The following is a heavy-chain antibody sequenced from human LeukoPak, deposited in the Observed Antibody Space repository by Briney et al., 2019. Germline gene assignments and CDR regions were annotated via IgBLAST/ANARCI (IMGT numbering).Heavy chain of an antibody. CDR2: ISAYNGNT. D-gene: IGHD1-26*01. CDR3: ARGKLVGYGGDFDY. Sequence: GASVKVSCKASGYTFTSYGIGWVRQAPGQGLEWMGWISAYNGNTNYAQKFQGWVTMTRDTSISTAYMELSRLRSDDTAVYYCARGKLVGYGGDFDYWGQGTLVTVSS. CDR1: GYTFTSYG. V-gene: IGHV1-18*01. J-gene: IGHJ4*02.